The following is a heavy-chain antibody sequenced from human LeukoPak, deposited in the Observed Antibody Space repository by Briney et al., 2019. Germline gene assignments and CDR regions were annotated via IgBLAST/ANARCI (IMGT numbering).Heavy chain of an antibody. J-gene: IGHJ4*02. CDR2: IKQDGSGK. D-gene: IGHD2/OR15-2a*01. V-gene: IGHV3-7*04. Sequence: PGGSLRLSCAASGFTFSSYNMTWVRQAPGKGLEWVANIKQDGSGKYYVDSVKGRFTISRDNAKNSLYLQMNSLRAEDTAVYYCARDLYLDYWGQGTLVTVSS. CDR1: GFTFSSYN. CDR3: ARDLYLDY.